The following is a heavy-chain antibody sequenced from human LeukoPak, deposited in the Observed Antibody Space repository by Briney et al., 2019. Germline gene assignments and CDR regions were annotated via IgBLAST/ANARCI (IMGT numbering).Heavy chain of an antibody. CDR3: ARVSGYCSSTSCPIQYYYGMDV. CDR2: INQDGSEK. Sequence: GGSLRLSCAASGFTFSRFWMTWVRQAPGKGLEWVANINQDGSEKYYVDSVKGRFTISRDNAKNSLYLQMNSLRAEDTAVYYCARVSGYCSSTSCPIQYYYGMDVWGQGTTVTVSS. J-gene: IGHJ6*02. V-gene: IGHV3-7*01. CDR1: GFTFSRFW. D-gene: IGHD2-2*03.